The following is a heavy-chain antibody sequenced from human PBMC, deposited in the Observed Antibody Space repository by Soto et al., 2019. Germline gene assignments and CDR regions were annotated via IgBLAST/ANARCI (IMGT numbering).Heavy chain of an antibody. J-gene: IGHJ4*02. D-gene: IGHD4-17*01. CDR1: GYSFSDFC. CDR2: ISGKNGNT. CDR3: ARSDYYEDTGTFEY. V-gene: IGHV1-18*04. Sequence: VASVKVSCKASGYSFSDFCITWVRQAPGQGLEWMGWISGKNGNTNYAQKVQGRVTLTADTSTSTAYMEMRALTSDDTATYYCARSDYYEDTGTFEYWGQGTPVTVSS.